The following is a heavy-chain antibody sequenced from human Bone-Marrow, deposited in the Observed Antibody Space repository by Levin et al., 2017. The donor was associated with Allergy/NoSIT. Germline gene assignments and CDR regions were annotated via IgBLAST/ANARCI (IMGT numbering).Heavy chain of an antibody. V-gene: IGHV3-23*01. Sequence: GGSLRLSCAASGFTFTSYAMTWVRQAPGKGLEWVSLISGDGSITYYADSVKGRFTISRDTSKSTVYLQLTSLRAEDMAVYYCARGSHGFGFNRNDLWGQGTLVSVSS. D-gene: IGHD1-14*01. J-gene: IGHJ5*02. CDR2: ISGDGSIT. CDR1: GFTFTSYA. CDR3: ARGSHGFGFNRNDL.